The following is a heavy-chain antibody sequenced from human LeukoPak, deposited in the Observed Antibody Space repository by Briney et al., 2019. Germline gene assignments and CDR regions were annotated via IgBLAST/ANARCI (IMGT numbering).Heavy chain of an antibody. D-gene: IGHD6-13*01. J-gene: IGHJ4*02. CDR2: VSDSGRT. CDR1: GESFSGYY. Sequence: PSETLSLTCAVYGESFSGYYWSWIRQPPGKGLEWIGEVSDSGRTNYNPSLKSRVTISVDTSKNQFSLKLSSVTAADTAVYYCARGAAVDYWGQGTLVTVSS. CDR3: ARGAAVDY. V-gene: IGHV4-34*01.